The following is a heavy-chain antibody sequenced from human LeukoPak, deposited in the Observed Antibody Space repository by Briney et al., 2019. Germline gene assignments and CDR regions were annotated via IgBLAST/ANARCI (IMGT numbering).Heavy chain of an antibody. J-gene: IGHJ4*02. CDR3: ARVKRYCSSTSCSNLDY. CDR2: INSDGSST. Sequence: TGGSLRLSCAASGFTFSSYWMHWVRQAPGKGLVWVSRINSDGSSTSYADSVKGRFTISRDNAKNTLYLQMNSLRAEDTAVYYCARVKRYCSSTSCSNLDYWGQGTLVTVSS. D-gene: IGHD2-2*01. V-gene: IGHV3-74*01. CDR1: GFTFSSYW.